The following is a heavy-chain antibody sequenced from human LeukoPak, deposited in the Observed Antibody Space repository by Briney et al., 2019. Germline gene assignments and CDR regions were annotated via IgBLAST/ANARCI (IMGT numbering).Heavy chain of an antibody. CDR3: ARCRASLRTPPYWYFDL. D-gene: IGHD5/OR15-5a*01. CDR2: ISAYNGDT. CDR1: GYTFNTYG. J-gene: IGHJ2*01. V-gene: IGHV1-18*01. Sequence: SVKVSCKASGYTFNTYGIIWVGPAPGQGGDWMGWISAYNGDTNYAQKDQGRVTMTTDTFTRTVYMELRSLRSDDTAVYYCARCRASLRTPPYWYFDLWGRGTLVTVSS.